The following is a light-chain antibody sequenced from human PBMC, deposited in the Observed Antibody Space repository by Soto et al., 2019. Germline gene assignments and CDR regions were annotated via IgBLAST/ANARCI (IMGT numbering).Light chain of an antibody. J-gene: IGKJ2*01. CDR3: QLYHNWPPQYT. Sequence: EIVMTQSPATLSVCPGERATLSCRASQTISSNLAWYQQKPGQSPRRRIHGASTRATGVPARFSGSGYGTDFTLTISSLQSKDFAVYYCQLYHNWPPQYTFGQGTKLQIK. CDR2: GAS. CDR1: QTISSN. V-gene: IGKV3-15*01.